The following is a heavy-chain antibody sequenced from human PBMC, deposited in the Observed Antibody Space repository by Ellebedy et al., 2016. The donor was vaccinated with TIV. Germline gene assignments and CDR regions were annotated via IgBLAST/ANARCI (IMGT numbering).Heavy chain of an antibody. CDR3: ARDSSGLDY. D-gene: IGHD6-19*01. CDR1: GGSFSGHY. J-gene: IGHJ4*02. CDR2: IYGSGTT. Sequence: SETLSLTXAVNGGSFSGHYWGWIRQSPGTGLEWIGLEWIGSIYGSGTTYYNPSLKSRVTISVDTSKNQFSLKLTSVTAADTAVYYCARDSSGLDYWGQGTLVTVSS. V-gene: IGHV4-38-2*01.